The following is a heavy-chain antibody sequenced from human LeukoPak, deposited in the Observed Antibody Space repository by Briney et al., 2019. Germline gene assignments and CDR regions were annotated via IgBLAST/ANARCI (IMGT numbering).Heavy chain of an antibody. CDR3: ARAVAVAGTGGFY. Sequence: PGGSLRLSCAASGFTFSSYEMNWVRQAPGKGLEWVSYISSSGSTIYYADSVKGRFTISRDNAKNTLYLQMNSLRAEDTAVYYCARAVAVAGTGGFYWGQGTLVTVSS. CDR1: GFTFSSYE. J-gene: IGHJ4*02. CDR2: ISSSGSTI. D-gene: IGHD6-19*01. V-gene: IGHV3-48*03.